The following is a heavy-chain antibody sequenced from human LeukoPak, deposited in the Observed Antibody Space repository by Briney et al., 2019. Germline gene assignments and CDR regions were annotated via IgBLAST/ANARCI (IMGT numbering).Heavy chain of an antibody. CDR1: GGSISSSSYY. V-gene: IGHV4-39*01. CDR2: IYYSGST. J-gene: IGHJ3*02. D-gene: IGHD6-13*01. CDR3: ARMYSSSWYDSYAFDI. Sequence: SETLSLTCTVSGGSISSSSYYWGWIRQPPGKGLEWIGSIYYSGSTYYNPSLKSRVTISVDTSKNQFSLKLSSVTAADTAVYYCARMYSSSWYDSYAFDIWGQGTMVTVSS.